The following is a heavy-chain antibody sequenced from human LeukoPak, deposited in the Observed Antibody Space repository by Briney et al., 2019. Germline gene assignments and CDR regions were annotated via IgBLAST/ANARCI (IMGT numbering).Heavy chain of an antibody. CDR1: GFTFSTYA. Sequence: PGGSLRPSCAASGFTFSTYAMSWVRQAPGKGLEWVSAISGSGDSTYYADSVKGRFTISRDNSKNTQYLQMNSLRAEDTAVYYCAKMKTYYYDSSGYYRDAFDIWGQGTMVTVS. J-gene: IGHJ3*02. CDR2: ISGSGDST. CDR3: AKMKTYYYDSSGYYRDAFDI. V-gene: IGHV3-23*01. D-gene: IGHD3-22*01.